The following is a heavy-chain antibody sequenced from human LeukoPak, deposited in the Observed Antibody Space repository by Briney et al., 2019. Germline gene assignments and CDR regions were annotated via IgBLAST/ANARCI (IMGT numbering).Heavy chain of an antibody. Sequence: PGASLRLSCTASGFTFTDYYMSWIRQAPGKGLEWLSYISSGSSYTNYAHSVKGRFTISRDNARNSMYLQMNSLRSEDTAVYYCEGDVVRGKSDYWGQGTLVTVSS. CDR2: ISSGSSYT. J-gene: IGHJ4*02. D-gene: IGHD3-10*01. V-gene: IGHV3-11*06. CDR3: EGDVVRGKSDY. CDR1: GFTFTDYY.